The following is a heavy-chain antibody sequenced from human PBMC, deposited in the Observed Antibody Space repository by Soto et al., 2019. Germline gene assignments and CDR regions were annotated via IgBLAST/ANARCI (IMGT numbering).Heavy chain of an antibody. CDR1: GGSISSGGYS. CDR2: TYHSGST. V-gene: IGHV4-30-2*01. CDR3: ARVPDR. J-gene: IGHJ5*02. D-gene: IGHD2-2*01. Sequence: KPSETLSLTCAVSGGSISSGGYSWSWIRQPPGKGLEWIGYTYHSGSTYYNPSLKSRVTISVDRSKNQFSLKLSSVTAADTAVYYCARVPDRWGQGTLVTVSS.